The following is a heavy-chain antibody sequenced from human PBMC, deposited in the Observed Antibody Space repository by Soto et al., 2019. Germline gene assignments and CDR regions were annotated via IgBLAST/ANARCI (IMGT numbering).Heavy chain of an antibody. D-gene: IGHD3-3*01. Sequence: GGSLRFSCAASGFTFSSYWMHWVRQAPGKGLVWVSRINSDGSSTSYADSVKGRFTISRDNAKNTLYLQMNSLRAEDTAVYYCARDSPDFYYYYYMDVWGKGTTVTVSS. CDR2: INSDGSST. CDR3: ARDSPDFYYYYYMDV. J-gene: IGHJ6*03. V-gene: IGHV3-74*01. CDR1: GFTFSSYW.